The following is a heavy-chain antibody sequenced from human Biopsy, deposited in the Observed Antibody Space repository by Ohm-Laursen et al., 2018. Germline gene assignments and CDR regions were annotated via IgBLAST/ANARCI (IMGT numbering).Heavy chain of an antibody. CDR3: ARGSNEYGGLYFPH. J-gene: IGHJ1*01. V-gene: IGHV4-59*02. CDR2: ISHTGYT. Sequence: GTLSLTCTVSGDSVSNYYWSWIRQPPGKGLEWIGHISHTGYTSYKSSLKSRVTISLDTSRKHFSLRLTSLAAANTAVYYCARGSNEYGGLYFPHWGQGTLVTVSS. D-gene: IGHD4-23*01. CDR1: GDSVSNYY.